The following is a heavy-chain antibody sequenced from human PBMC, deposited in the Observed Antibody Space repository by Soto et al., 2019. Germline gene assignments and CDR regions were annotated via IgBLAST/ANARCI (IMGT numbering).Heavy chain of an antibody. V-gene: IGHV3-48*01. D-gene: IGHD6-6*01. J-gene: IGHJ5*02. CDR2: ISSSSSTI. Sequence: EVQLVESGGGLVQPGGSLRLSCAASGFTFSSYGMNWVRQAPGKGLEWVSYISSSSSTIYYADSVKGRFTISRDNAKDTLYLQMNGLRAEDTAVEYYPRPPERIAALRWFEPWGQRTMVTVSS. CDR1: GFTFSSYG. CDR3: PRPPERIAALRWFEP.